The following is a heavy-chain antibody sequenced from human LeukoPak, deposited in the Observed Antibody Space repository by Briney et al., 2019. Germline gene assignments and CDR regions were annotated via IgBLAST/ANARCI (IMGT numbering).Heavy chain of an antibody. D-gene: IGHD5-12*01. V-gene: IGHV4-38-2*02. Sequence: SETLSLTCTVSGYSISSGYCWGWIRQPPGKGLEWIGSIYHSGSTYYNPSLKSRVTISVDTSKNQFSLKLSSVTAADTAVYYCARVSSGYDSLDYWGQGTLVTVSS. CDR1: GYSISSGYC. CDR2: IYHSGST. CDR3: ARVSSGYDSLDY. J-gene: IGHJ4*02.